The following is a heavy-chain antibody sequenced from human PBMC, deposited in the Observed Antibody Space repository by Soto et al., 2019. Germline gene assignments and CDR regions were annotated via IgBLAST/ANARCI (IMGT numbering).Heavy chain of an antibody. CDR2: MNPNSGNT. J-gene: IGHJ6*03. CDR3: ARAGHPNYGSGSYYNLHYYYYYMDV. V-gene: IGHV1-8*01. D-gene: IGHD3-10*01. Sequence: ASVKVSCKASGYTFTSYDINWVRQATGQGLEWMGWMNPNSGNTGYAQKFQGRVTMTRNTSISTAYMELSSLRSEDTAVYYCARAGHPNYGSGSYYNLHYYYYYMDVWGKGTTVTVSS. CDR1: GYTFTSYD.